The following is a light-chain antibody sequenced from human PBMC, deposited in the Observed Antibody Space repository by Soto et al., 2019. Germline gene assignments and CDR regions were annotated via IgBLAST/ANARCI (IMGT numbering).Light chain of an antibody. CDR3: ETWDTNTRV. Sequence: QPVLTQSSSASASLGSSVKLTCTLSSGHSGYIIAWHQQQPGKAPRSLMKLEGSGSYNKGSGVPDRFSGSSSGADRYLTISNLQFEDEDDYYCETWDTNTRVFGGGTKVTVL. CDR1: SGHSGYI. CDR2: LEGSGSY. V-gene: IGLV4-60*02. J-gene: IGLJ3*02.